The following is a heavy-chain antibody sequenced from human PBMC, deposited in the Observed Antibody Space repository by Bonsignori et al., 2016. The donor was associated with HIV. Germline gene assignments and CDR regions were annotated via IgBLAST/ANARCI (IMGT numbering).Heavy chain of an antibody. J-gene: IGHJ4*02. V-gene: IGHV1-2*02. Sequence: WVRQAPGQGLEWMGWINPNSGGTHFAQNFQGRVTITSDTSIGTAYMEMSSLRSDDTAMYYCARDLGFGDLLSPFSDYWGQGTLVTVSS. CDR3: ARDLGFGDLLSPFSDY. CDR2: INPNSGGT. D-gene: IGHD3-10*01.